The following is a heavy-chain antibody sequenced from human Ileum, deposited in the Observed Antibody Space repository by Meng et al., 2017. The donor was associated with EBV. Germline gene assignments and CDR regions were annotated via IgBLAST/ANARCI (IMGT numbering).Heavy chain of an antibody. D-gene: IGHD2-21*01. V-gene: IGHV3-21*01. J-gene: IGHJ4*02. CDR1: GFSFSAYT. CDR2: ISGSSTYL. Sequence: EVHLVESWGGLVKPGGSLRLSCTASGFSFSAYTMNWVRQAPGKGLEWVSSISGSSTYLYYAESLEGRFTISRDNAKNSLYLQMTSLRAEDTAVYYCTRGINNDFWGQGTLVTVSS. CDR3: TRGINNDF.